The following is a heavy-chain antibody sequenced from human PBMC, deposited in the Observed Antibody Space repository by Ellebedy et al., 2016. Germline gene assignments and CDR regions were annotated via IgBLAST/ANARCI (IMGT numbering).Heavy chain of an antibody. J-gene: IGHJ3*02. D-gene: IGHD2-21*02. V-gene: IGHV4-59*08. Sequence: SETLSLTCTVSGGSISSYYWIWIRQPPGKGLGWIGYIYYSGSTNYNPCLKSRVTISVDTSKNQFSLKLSSVTAADTAVYYCARRSPSVVTAISDAFDIWGQGTMVTVSS. CDR1: GGSISSYY. CDR2: IYYSGST. CDR3: ARRSPSVVTAISDAFDI.